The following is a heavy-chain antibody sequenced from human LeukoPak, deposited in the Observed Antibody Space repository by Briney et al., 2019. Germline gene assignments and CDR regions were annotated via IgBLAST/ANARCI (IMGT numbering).Heavy chain of an antibody. V-gene: IGHV4-34*01. Sequence: SETLSLTCAVYGGSFSGYYWSWIRQPPGKGLEWIGEINHSRSTNYNPSLKSRVTISVDTSKNQFSLKLSSVTAADTAVYYCARRGSLLWFGGSYYFDYWGQGTLVTVSS. CDR3: ARRGSLLWFGGSYYFDY. CDR1: GGSFSGYY. D-gene: IGHD3-10*01. CDR2: INHSRST. J-gene: IGHJ4*02.